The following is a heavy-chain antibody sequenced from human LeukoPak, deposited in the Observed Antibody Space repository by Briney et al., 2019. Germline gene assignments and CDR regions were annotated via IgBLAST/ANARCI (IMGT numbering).Heavy chain of an antibody. CDR3: ARDHEDCSSTSCYD. CDR2: INPNSGGA. Sequence: ASVKVSCKASGGTFSSTTINWVRQAPGQGLEWMGRINPNSGGANYAQKFQGRVTMTRDTSISTAYMELSRLRSDDTAVYYCARDHEDCSSTSCYDWGQGTLVTVSS. CDR1: GGTFSSTT. J-gene: IGHJ4*02. V-gene: IGHV1-2*06. D-gene: IGHD2-2*01.